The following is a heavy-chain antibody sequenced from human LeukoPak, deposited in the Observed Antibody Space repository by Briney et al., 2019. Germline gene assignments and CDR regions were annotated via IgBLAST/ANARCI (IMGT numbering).Heavy chain of an antibody. J-gene: IGHJ4*02. Sequence: GPSVKVSCTASGGTFSNYAISWVRQAPGQGLEWMGRIIPILGITNYAQKFQGRVTITADKSTSTAYMEVSRLRSEDTAVYYCARGSQVVAADSGQFDYWGQGTLVTVSS. CDR2: IIPILGIT. D-gene: IGHD2-15*01. V-gene: IGHV1-69*04. CDR3: ARGSQVVAADSGQFDY. CDR1: GGTFSNYA.